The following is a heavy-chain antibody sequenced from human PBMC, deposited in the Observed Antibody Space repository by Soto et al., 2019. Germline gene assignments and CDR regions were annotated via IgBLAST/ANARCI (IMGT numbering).Heavy chain of an antibody. Sequence: SLLLSHTNSVADGKSSSHCGSWILQQTGKGLEWIGYIYYSGSTNYNPSLKSRVTISVDTSKNQFSLKLSSVTAAATAVYYCGRRAKGGYYDYWGQGTLVTVFS. CDR1: DGKSSSHC. CDR2: IYYSGST. V-gene: IGHV4-59*08. D-gene: IGHD2-15*01. CDR3: GRRAKGGYYDY. J-gene: IGHJ4*02.